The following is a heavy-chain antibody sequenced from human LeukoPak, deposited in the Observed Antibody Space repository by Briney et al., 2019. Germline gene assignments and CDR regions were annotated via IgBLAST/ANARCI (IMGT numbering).Heavy chain of an antibody. Sequence: ASVKVSCKASGYTFTSYGISWVRQAPGQGLEWMGWISAYNGNTNYAQKLQGRVTMTTDTSTSTAYMELRSLRSDDTAVYYCARRYYDILTGYPKVDYWGQGTLVTVSS. CDR2: ISAYNGNT. CDR3: ARRYYDILTGYPKVDY. CDR1: GYTFTSYG. V-gene: IGHV1-18*01. J-gene: IGHJ4*02. D-gene: IGHD3-9*01.